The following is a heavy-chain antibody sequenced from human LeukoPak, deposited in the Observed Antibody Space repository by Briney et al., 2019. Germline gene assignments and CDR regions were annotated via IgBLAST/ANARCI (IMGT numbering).Heavy chain of an antibody. Sequence: SETLSLTCAVYGGSFSAYYWTWIRLPPGKGLEWIGEINHSGSSNYNSSLRSRVTISVDTSYKQFSLRLSSVTAADTAVYYCAPRGDIEHSYVYGKWFDPWGQGTRVTVSS. V-gene: IGHV4-34*01. CDR1: GGSFSAYY. J-gene: IGHJ5*02. CDR2: INHSGSS. D-gene: IGHD5-18*01. CDR3: APRGDIEHSYVYGKWFDP.